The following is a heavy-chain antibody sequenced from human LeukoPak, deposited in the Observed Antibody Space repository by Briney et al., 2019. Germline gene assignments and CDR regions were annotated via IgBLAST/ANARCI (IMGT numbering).Heavy chain of an antibody. CDR2: INTNTGNP. CDR1: GYTFTNYG. Sequence: ASVKASCTASGYTFTNYGMNWVRQAPGQGLVWMGWINTNTGNPTYAQGFTGRLVFSLDTSVSTAYLQISSLRAEDTALYYCARDKYQLPYEIDYWGQGTLVTVSS. D-gene: IGHD2-2*01. CDR3: ARDKYQLPYEIDY. V-gene: IGHV7-4-1*02. J-gene: IGHJ4*02.